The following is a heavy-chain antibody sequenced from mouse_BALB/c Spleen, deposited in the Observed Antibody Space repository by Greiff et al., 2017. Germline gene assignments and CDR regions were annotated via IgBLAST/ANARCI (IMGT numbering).Heavy chain of an antibody. CDR2: IDPENGNT. CDR3: AREEASYWYFDV. CDR1: GFNIKDYY. Sequence: EVQGVESGAELVRPGALVKLSCKASGFNIKDYYMHWVKQRPEQGLEWIGWIDPENGNTIYDPKFQGKASITADTSSNTAYLQLSSLTSEDTAVYYCAREEASYWYFDVWGAGTTVTVSS. J-gene: IGHJ1*01. V-gene: IGHV14-1*02. D-gene: IGHD6-1*01.